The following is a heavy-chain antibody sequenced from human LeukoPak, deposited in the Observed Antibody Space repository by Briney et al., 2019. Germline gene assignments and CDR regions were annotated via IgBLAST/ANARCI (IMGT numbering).Heavy chain of an antibody. CDR3: AKDVWAVITTEFDY. D-gene: IGHD3-22*01. Sequence: PGGSLRLSCAASRFIFSSYAMHWVRQAPGKGLEWVAVLSYDGSDKYYADSVKGRFTISRDNSRNTLYLQMNSLRAEDTAVYFCAKDVWAVITTEFDYWGQGTLVTVSS. CDR1: RFIFSSYA. V-gene: IGHV3-30*04. CDR2: LSYDGSDK. J-gene: IGHJ4*02.